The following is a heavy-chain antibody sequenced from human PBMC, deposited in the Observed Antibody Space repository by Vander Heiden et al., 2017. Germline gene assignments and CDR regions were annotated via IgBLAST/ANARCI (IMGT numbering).Heavy chain of an antibody. V-gene: IGHV3-30*18. CDR2: ITFDGTSK. Sequence: QVQLVESGGGVVKPGRSLRLSCAASGFTFSSYGMHWVGQFPGKGLEWVAVITFDGTSKYHADSVEGRFTISRDNSKNTLYLQMNSLRIEDTAVYYCANSQGYYYGMDVWGQGTTVTVSS. CDR1: GFTFSSYG. CDR3: ANSQGYYYGMDV. J-gene: IGHJ6*02.